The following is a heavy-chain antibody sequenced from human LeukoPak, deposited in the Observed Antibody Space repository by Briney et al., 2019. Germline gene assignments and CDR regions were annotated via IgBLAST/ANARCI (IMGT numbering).Heavy chain of an antibody. Sequence: PGGSLRLSCATSQFNFNKFGMTWVRQAPGKGLEWVASISGNGDSIQYAASVQGRFAISRDNSKNTLYLQMNSLRAEDTAVYFCAKDPNGDFIGTFDIWGRGTMVTVSS. CDR3: AKDPNGDFIGTFDI. CDR2: ISGNGDSI. V-gene: IGHV3-23*01. J-gene: IGHJ3*02. D-gene: IGHD4-17*01. CDR1: QFNFNKFG.